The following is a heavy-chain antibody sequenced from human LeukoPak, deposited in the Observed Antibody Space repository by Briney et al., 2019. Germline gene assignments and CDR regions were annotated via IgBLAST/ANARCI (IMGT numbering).Heavy chain of an antibody. D-gene: IGHD5-12*01. CDR3: AKDPTSGYDFWSPSDY. J-gene: IGHJ4*02. CDR1: GFTFSSYG. CDR2: IRYDGSNK. Sequence: GGSLRLSCAASGFTFSSYGMHWVRQAPGKGLEWVAFIRYDGSNKYYADSVKGRFTISRDNSKNTLYLQMNSLRAEDTAVYYCAKDPTSGYDFWSPSDYWGQGTLVTVSS. V-gene: IGHV3-30*02.